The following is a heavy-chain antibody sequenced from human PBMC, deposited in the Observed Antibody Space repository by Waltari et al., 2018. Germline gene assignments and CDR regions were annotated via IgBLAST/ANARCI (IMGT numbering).Heavy chain of an antibody. CDR3: ARVPCFSVLRYFDWLFTGPHCAFDI. Sequence: QVQLQESGPGLVKPSGTLSLTCAVSGGSISSSNWWSWVRQPPGKGLEWIGEIYHSGSTNYNPSLKSRVTISVDKSKNQFSLRLSSVTAADTAVYYCARVPCFSVLRYFDWLFTGPHCAFDIWGQGTMVTVSS. V-gene: IGHV4-4*02. CDR1: GGSISSSNW. D-gene: IGHD3-9*01. J-gene: IGHJ3*02. CDR2: IYHSGST.